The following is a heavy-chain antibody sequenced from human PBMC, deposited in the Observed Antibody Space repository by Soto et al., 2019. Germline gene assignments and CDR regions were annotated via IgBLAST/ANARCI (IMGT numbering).Heavy chain of an antibody. CDR2: ISGSGGST. V-gene: IGHV3-23*01. D-gene: IGHD2-15*01. Sequence: GGSLRLSCAASGFTFSSYAMSWVRQAPGKGLEWVSAISGSGGSTYYADSVKGRFTISRDNSKNTLYLQMNSLRAEDTAVYYCAKYGTVVVAATDDAFDIWGQGTMVTVSS. J-gene: IGHJ3*02. CDR1: GFTFSSYA. CDR3: AKYGTVVVAATDDAFDI.